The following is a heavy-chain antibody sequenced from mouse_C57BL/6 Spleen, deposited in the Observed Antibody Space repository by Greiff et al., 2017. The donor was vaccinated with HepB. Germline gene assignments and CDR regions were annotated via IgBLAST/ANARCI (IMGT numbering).Heavy chain of an antibody. CDR3: ASFYDYTKGFAY. CDR2: IYPRSGNT. D-gene: IGHD2-4*01. CDR1: GYTFTSYG. J-gene: IGHJ3*01. V-gene: IGHV1-81*01. Sequence: VQGVESGAELARPGASVKLSCKASGYTFTSYGISWVKQSTGQGLEWIGEIYPRSGNTYYNEKFKGKATLTADKSSSTAYMELRSLTSEDSAVYFCASFYDYTKGFAYWGQGTLVTVSA.